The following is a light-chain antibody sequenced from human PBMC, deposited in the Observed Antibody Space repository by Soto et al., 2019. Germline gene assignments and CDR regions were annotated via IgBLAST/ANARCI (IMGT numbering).Light chain of an antibody. CDR1: QSVSSY. J-gene: IGKJ5*01. CDR2: DAS. Sequence: EIVLTQSPATLSLSPGERATLSWGASQSVSSYLAWYQQKPGQAPRLLIYDASNRATGIPARFSGSGYGTDFNLTISSLETEDFAVYYCQQRSNWPPTFGQGTRLEIK. CDR3: QQRSNWPPT. V-gene: IGKV3-11*01.